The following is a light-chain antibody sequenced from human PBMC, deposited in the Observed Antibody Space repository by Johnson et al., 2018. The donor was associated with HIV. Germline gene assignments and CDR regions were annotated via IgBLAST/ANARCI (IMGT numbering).Light chain of an antibody. CDR2: GND. CDR3: GTWDSNLSSEV. CDR1: SSNIENYF. J-gene: IGLJ1*01. Sequence: QPVLTQPPSVSAAPGQRVNISCSGHSSNIENYFVSWYQQLPGTAPKLLIYGNDKRPSGIPDRFSASKSCTSATLGITGLQTGDEADYYCGTWDSNLSSEVFGAGTKVTVL. V-gene: IGLV1-51*02.